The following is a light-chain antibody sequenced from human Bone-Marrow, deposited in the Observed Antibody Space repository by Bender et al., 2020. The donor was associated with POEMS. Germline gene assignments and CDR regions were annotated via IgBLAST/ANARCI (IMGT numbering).Light chain of an antibody. J-gene: IGLJ3*02. V-gene: IGLV1-44*01. CDR2: NNS. CDR1: SSKFGSYP. CDR3: ATWDDSLNGLV. Sequence: QSVLTQPPSASGTPGQRVTIPCSGSSSKFGSYPVNWYQQLPGAAPKLVIFNNSQRPSGVPDRFSGSNSGTSASLAISGLLSDDEADFYCATWDDSLNGLVFGGGTKLTVL.